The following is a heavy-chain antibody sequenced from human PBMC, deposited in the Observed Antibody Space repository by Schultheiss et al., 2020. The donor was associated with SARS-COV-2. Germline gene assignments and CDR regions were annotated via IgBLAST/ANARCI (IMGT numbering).Heavy chain of an antibody. CDR3: ARDGDIHSSSWYDPIDY. CDR1: GYIFTDYY. CDR2: INPNTGDT. J-gene: IGHJ4*02. Sequence: ASVKVSCRSSGYIFTDYYIYWVRQAPGLGLEWMGWINPNTGDTSYAQKFQGWVTMTTDTSTSTAYMELRSLRSDDTAVYYCARDGDIHSSSWYDPIDYWGQGTLVTVSS. V-gene: IGHV1-2*04. D-gene: IGHD6-13*01.